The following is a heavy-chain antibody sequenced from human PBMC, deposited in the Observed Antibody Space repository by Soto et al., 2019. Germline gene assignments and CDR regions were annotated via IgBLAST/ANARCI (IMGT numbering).Heavy chain of an antibody. D-gene: IGHD3-22*01. V-gene: IGHV5-51*01. CDR1: GYSFSTYW. CDR3: ARRDNSGFPDY. Sequence: GESLKISCKTSGYSFSTYWIGWVRQMPGKGLEWMGIIYPGNSDTRYSPSFQGQVTLSADKSISTAYLQWSSLKASDTAMHYCARRDNSGFPDYWGQGTLVTVSS. J-gene: IGHJ4*02. CDR2: IYPGNSDT.